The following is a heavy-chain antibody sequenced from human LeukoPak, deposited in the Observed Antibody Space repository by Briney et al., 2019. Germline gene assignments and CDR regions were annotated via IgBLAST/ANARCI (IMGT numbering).Heavy chain of an antibody. Sequence: GGSLRLSCAASGFTFSSYSMNWVRQAPGKGLEWVSSISSSSSYIYYADSVKGRFTISRDNAKNSLYLQMNSLRVEDTGVYYCARDVYYGSGSPRLDYWGQGTLVTVSS. V-gene: IGHV3-21*01. J-gene: IGHJ4*02. D-gene: IGHD3-10*01. CDR1: GFTFSSYS. CDR3: ARDVYYGSGSPRLDY. CDR2: ISSSSSYI.